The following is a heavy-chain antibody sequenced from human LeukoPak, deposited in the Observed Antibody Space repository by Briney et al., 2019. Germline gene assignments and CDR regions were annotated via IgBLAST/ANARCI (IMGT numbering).Heavy chain of an antibody. D-gene: IGHD3-22*01. Sequence: ASVKGSCKASGYTFTSYDINWVRQATGQGLEWMGWMNPNSGNTGYAQKFQGRVTITRNTSISTAYMELSSLRSEDTAVYYCARGRNTMIVAWFDPWGQGTLVTVSS. V-gene: IGHV1-8*03. CDR3: ARGRNTMIVAWFDP. CDR2: MNPNSGNT. CDR1: GYTFTSYD. J-gene: IGHJ5*02.